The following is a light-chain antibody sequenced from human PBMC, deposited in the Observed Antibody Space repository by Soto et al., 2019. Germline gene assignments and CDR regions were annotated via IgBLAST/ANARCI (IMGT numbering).Light chain of an antibody. CDR2: DVS. Sequence: QSALTQPASVSGSPGQSITISCTGTSSDVGGYNFVSWYQQHPGKAPKLMIYDVSNRPSGVSNRFSGSKSGNTASLTISGLQAEDEADYYCCSYTSSSTIGVFGGGTKLTVL. V-gene: IGLV2-14*01. J-gene: IGLJ2*01. CDR1: SSDVGGYNF. CDR3: CSYTSSSTIGV.